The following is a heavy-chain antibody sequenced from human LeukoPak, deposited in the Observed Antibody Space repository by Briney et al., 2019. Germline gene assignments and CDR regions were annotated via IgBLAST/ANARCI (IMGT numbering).Heavy chain of an antibody. Sequence: GGSLRLSCAASGFTVCSNYMSWVRQAPGKGLEWVSSISSSSSYIYYADSVKGRFTISRDNAKNSLYLQMNSLRAEDTAVYYCARWLWSYSSSWESDLGYWGQGTLVTVSS. CDR2: ISSSSSYI. CDR3: ARWLWSYSSSWESDLGY. J-gene: IGHJ4*02. CDR1: GFTVCSNY. V-gene: IGHV3-21*01. D-gene: IGHD6-13*01.